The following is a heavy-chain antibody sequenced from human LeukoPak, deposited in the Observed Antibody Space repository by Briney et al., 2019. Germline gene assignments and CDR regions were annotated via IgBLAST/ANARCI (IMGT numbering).Heavy chain of an antibody. V-gene: IGHV4-59*11. J-gene: IGHJ4*02. D-gene: IGHD3-3*02. CDR3: ARGSIYDFDS. CDR1: GGFINSHY. Sequence: PSETLSLTCTVSGGFINSHYWHSIRQPPGTRLERIGYVYYTGGTNYKSSLESRVTISVATSKKQFSLRLTSVTAADTALYYCARGSIYDFDSWGQGTLVSVSS. CDR2: VYYTGGT.